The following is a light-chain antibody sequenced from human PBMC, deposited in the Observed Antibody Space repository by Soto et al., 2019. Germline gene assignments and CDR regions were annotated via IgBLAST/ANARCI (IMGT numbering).Light chain of an antibody. Sequence: DIQMTQSPSSLSASVGHRVTITCRASQTTNNYLNWYQPKPGKAPKLIIYAASTLQTGVPSRFTGSGSGTDFTLTIISLQPEDYATYFCQQSYSMPYAFGPGTKVDIK. CDR2: AAS. CDR1: QTTNNY. J-gene: IGKJ2*01. CDR3: QQSYSMPYA. V-gene: IGKV1-39*01.